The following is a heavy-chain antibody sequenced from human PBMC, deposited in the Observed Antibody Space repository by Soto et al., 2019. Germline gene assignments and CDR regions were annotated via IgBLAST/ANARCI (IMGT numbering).Heavy chain of an antibody. V-gene: IGHV2-70*04. CDR1: GFSLSTSGMR. CDR2: IDWDDDK. CDR3: ERSIVEAGNRWFDH. D-gene: IGHD6-13*01. J-gene: IGHJ5*02. Sequence: GSGPTLVNPTQTLTLTCTFSGFSLSTSGMRVSWIRQPPGKALEWLARIDWDDDKLYSTSLKTRLTISKDTSKNQVVLTMTNMDPVDKATYYCERSIVEAGNRWFDHWAQGTLVTVSS.